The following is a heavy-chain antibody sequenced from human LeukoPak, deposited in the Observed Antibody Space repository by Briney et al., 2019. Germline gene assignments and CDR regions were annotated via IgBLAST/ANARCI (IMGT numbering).Heavy chain of an antibody. CDR2: IYYSGST. Sequence: SETLSLTCTVSGGSISSYYWSWIRQPPGKGLEWIGYIYYSGSTNYNPSLKSRVTISVDTSKNQFSLKLSSVTAADTAVYYCARARYYDSSGYTGYYFDYWGQGTLVTVSS. J-gene: IGHJ4*02. CDR1: GGSISSYY. CDR3: ARARYYDSSGYTGYYFDY. V-gene: IGHV4-59*01. D-gene: IGHD3-22*01.